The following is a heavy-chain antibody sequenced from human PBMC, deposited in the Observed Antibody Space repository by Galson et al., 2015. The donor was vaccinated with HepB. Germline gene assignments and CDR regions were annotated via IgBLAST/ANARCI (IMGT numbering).Heavy chain of an antibody. Sequence: SLRLSCAASGFIFSDYYMDWVRRAPGKGLEWAGRIRNRANSHTTEYAASVKGRFSISRDDSKNSLYLQMNSLKTEDTAVYYCVRSRRDGYNWDDYWGQGTLVTVSS. CDR3: VRSRRDGYNWDDY. CDR1: GFIFSDYY. D-gene: IGHD5-24*01. J-gene: IGHJ4*02. V-gene: IGHV3-72*01. CDR2: IRNRANSHTT.